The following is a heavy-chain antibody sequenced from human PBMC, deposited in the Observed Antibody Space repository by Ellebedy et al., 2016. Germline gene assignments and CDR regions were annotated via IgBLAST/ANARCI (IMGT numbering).Heavy chain of an antibody. CDR2: IIPIFGTA. CDR3: ARGHHGTTGLLSWGWFNP. Sequence: SVKVSCXASGGTFSSYAISWVRQAPGQGLEWMGGIIPIFGTANYAQKFQGRVTITADESTSTAYMELSSLRSEDTAVYYCARGHHGTTGLLSWGWFNPWGQGALVTVSS. CDR1: GGTFSSYA. V-gene: IGHV1-69*13. D-gene: IGHD1-7*01. J-gene: IGHJ5*02.